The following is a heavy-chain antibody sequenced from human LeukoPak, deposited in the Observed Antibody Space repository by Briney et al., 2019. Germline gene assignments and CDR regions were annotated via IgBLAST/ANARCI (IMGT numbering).Heavy chain of an antibody. CDR1: GGTFSSYA. CDR2: IIPIFGTA. V-gene: IGHV1-69*13. J-gene: IGHJ6*03. CDR3: ARLGINWNYAYYYYMDV. D-gene: IGHD1-7*01. Sequence: ASVKVSCKASGGTFSSYAISWVRQAPGQGLEWMGGIIPIFGTANYAQKFQGRVAITADESTSTAYMELSSLRSEDTAVYYCARLGINWNYAYYYYMDVWGKGTTVTVSS.